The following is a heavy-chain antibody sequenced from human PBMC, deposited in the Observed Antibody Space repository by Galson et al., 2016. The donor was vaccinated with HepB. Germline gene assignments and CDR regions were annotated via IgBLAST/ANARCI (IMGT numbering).Heavy chain of an antibody. CDR3: VTGGTQTGWGVDCFQ. Sequence: SLRLSCAASGFTFSSHWMHWVRQAPGKGLVWVSRISKDGSDAGYADSVKGRFSISRDDAKNTLFLQMNSLRVEDTAVYYCVTGGTQTGWGVDCFQWGQGTLVTVSS. D-gene: IGHD2-21*02. J-gene: IGHJ1*01. CDR1: GFTFSSHW. CDR2: ISKDGSDA. V-gene: IGHV3-74*01.